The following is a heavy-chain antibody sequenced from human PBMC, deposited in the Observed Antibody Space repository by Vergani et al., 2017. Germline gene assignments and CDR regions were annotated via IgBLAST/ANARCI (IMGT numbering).Heavy chain of an antibody. J-gene: IGHJ4*02. CDR2: INHSGST. CDR1: GGSFSGYY. Sequence: QVQLQQWGAGLLKPSETLSLTCAVYGGSFSGYYWSWIRQPPGKGLEWIGEINHSGSTNYNPSLKSRVTISVDTSKNQFSLKLSSVTAADTAVYYCARDGSPGLDYWGQGTLVTVSS. CDR3: ARDGSPGLDY. V-gene: IGHV4-34*01. D-gene: IGHD1-26*01.